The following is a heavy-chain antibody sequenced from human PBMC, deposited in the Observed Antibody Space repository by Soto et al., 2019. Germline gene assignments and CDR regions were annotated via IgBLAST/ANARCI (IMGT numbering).Heavy chain of an antibody. CDR2: ITASADTT. CDR3: AKVRPLRDCTSTSCLGAFDI. V-gene: IGHV3-23*01. CDR1: AFPFRSYA. Sequence: EEHLLESGGVLVRQGGALRLTCADSAFPFRSYAMSWVRQAPGKGLEWVSAITASADTTYYADSVKGRFTISRDNSKNTLYLRMNSLRAEDTAVYYCAKVRPLRDCTSTSCLGAFDIWGQGTRVTVS. J-gene: IGHJ3*02. D-gene: IGHD2-2*01.